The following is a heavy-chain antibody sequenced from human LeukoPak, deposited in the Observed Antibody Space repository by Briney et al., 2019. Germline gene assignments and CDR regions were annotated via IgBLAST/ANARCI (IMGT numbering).Heavy chain of an antibody. Sequence: GGSLRLSCAASGFTFSSYAMHWVRQARGKGLEWVAVITYNGGNKYYADSVKGRFTISRDNSKNTMYLQMNSLRVEDTAVYYCARDLRLGDRLSFDFWGQGTLVTVSS. J-gene: IGHJ4*02. CDR2: ITYNGGNK. CDR1: GFTFSSYA. D-gene: IGHD3-16*01. CDR3: ARDLRLGDRLSFDF. V-gene: IGHV3-30*04.